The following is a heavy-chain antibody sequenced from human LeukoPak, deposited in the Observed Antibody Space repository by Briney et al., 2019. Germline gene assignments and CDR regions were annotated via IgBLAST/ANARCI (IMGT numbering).Heavy chain of an antibody. CDR1: GYTLTELS. Sequence: ASVKVSCKVSGYTLTELSMHWVRQAPGKGLEWMGGFDPEDGETIYTQKFQGRVTMTEDTSTDTAYMELSSPRSEDTAVYYCATYAVRGDVDAFDIWGQGTMVTVSS. CDR2: FDPEDGET. J-gene: IGHJ3*02. D-gene: IGHD3-10*01. CDR3: ATYAVRGDVDAFDI. V-gene: IGHV1-24*01.